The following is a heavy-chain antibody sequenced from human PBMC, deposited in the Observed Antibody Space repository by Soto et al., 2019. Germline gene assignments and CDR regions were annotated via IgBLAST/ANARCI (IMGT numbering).Heavy chain of an antibody. CDR3: ARQLWQQLVLDY. V-gene: IGHV4-39*01. CDR2: IYYSGST. Sequence: ETLSLTCTVSGGSISSSSYYWGWIRQPPGKGLEWIGSIYYSGSTYYNPSLKSRVTISVDTSKNQFSLKLSSVTAADTAVYYCARQLWQQLVLDYWGQGTLVTVSS. J-gene: IGHJ4*02. CDR1: GGSISSSSYY. D-gene: IGHD6-13*01.